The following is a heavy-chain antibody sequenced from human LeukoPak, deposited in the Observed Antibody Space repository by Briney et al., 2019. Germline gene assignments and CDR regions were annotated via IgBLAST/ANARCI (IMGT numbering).Heavy chain of an antibody. CDR3: AREVRYYDSSGYYHDY. Sequence: GGSLRLSCAASGFTFSSYSMNWVRQAPGKGLEWVSYISSSSSTIYYADSVKGRFTISRDNAKNSLYLQMNSLRAEDTAVYYCAREVRYYDSSGYYHDYWGQGTLVTVSS. J-gene: IGHJ4*02. CDR2: ISSSSSTI. D-gene: IGHD3-22*01. V-gene: IGHV3-48*04. CDR1: GFTFSSYS.